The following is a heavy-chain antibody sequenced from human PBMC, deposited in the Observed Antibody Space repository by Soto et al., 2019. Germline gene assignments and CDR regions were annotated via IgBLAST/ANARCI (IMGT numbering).Heavy chain of an antibody. Sequence: SVKVSCKASGGTFSSYAISWVRQAPGQGLEWMGGIIPIFGTANYAQKFQGRVTVTADESTSTAYMELSSLRSEDTAVYYCARGDNYDILTVYTATYYYYSCMDVWCQTTSGTVSS. CDR1: GGTFSSYA. J-gene: IGHJ6*02. V-gene: IGHV1-69*13. D-gene: IGHD3-9*01. CDR2: IIPIFGTA. CDR3: ARGDNYDILTVYTATYYYYSCMDV.